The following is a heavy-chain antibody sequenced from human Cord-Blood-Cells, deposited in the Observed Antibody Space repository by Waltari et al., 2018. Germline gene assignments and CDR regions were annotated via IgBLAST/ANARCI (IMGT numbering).Heavy chain of an antibody. D-gene: IGHD5-12*01. Sequence: QVQLVQSGAEVKKPGASVKVSCKASGYTFTSYDINWVRQATGQGLEWMGWRNPNSCNTGYAQKFQGRVTMTRNTSISTAYMELSSLRAEDTAVYYCARGAYSGYDSNYWGQGTLVTVSS. J-gene: IGHJ4*02. CDR1: GYTFTSYD. CDR3: ARGAYSGYDSNY. V-gene: IGHV1-8*01. CDR2: RNPNSCNT.